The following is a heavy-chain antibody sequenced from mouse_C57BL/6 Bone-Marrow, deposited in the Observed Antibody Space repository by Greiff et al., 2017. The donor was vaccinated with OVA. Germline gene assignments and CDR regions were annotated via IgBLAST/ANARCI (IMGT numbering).Heavy chain of an antibody. Sequence: EVQGVESGGGLVKPGGSLKLSCAASGFTFSSYAMSWVRQTPEKRLEWVATISDGGSYTYYPDNVKGRFTISRDNAKNNLYLQMSHLKSEDTARYYCARLSGLFDDWGQGTTLTVSS. CDR3: ARLSGLFDD. V-gene: IGHV5-4*01. J-gene: IGHJ2*01. CDR2: ISDGGSYT. CDR1: GFTFSSYA. D-gene: IGHD6-2*01.